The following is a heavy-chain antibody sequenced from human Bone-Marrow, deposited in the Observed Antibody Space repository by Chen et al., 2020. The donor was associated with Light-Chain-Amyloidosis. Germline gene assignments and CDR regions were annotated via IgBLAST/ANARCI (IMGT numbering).Heavy chain of an antibody. CDR3: ARRRDGYNFDY. Sequence: EVQLEQSGPEVKKPGESLKISCKVSGYTFPNYWIGWVRQMPGKGLEWMGVIYPDDSDARYSPSFEGQVTISADKSITTAYLQWRSLKASDTAMHYCARRRDGYNFDYWGQGTLVTVSS. D-gene: IGHD5-12*01. CDR2: IYPDDSDA. V-gene: IGHV5-51*01. CDR1: GYTFPNYW. J-gene: IGHJ4*02.